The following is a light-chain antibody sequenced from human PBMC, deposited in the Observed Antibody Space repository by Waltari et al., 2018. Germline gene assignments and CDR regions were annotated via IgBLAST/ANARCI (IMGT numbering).Light chain of an antibody. CDR1: QSLLFGSSKKNY. CDR3: QQYYTTPYT. CDR2: WAS. V-gene: IGKV4-1*01. J-gene: IGKJ2*01. Sequence: DIVMTQSPESLAVSLGERATINCKSSQSLLFGSSKKNYLAWFQQKPGQPPKLFIYWASTRESGVPDQFSGSGSGTDFSLTISSLQAEDVAVYYCQQYYTTPYTFGQGTKL.